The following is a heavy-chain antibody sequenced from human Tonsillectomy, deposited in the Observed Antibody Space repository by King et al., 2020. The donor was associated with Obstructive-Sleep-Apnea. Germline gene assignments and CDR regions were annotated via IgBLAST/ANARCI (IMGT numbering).Heavy chain of an antibody. J-gene: IGHJ4*02. Sequence: QLQESGSGLVKPSQTLSLTCAVSGGSISRGGYPWSWIRQPPGKGLEWIGHIYHSGKTYYNPSLNSRGTISVDRSKNQIYLNVSSVTAADTAVYYCARKHPRNCNCTSCPGGFEYWGQGTRVTVSS. CDR2: IYHSGKT. V-gene: IGHV4-30-2*01. D-gene: IGHD2-2*01. CDR1: GGSISRGGYP. CDR3: ARKHPRNCNCTSCPGGFEY.